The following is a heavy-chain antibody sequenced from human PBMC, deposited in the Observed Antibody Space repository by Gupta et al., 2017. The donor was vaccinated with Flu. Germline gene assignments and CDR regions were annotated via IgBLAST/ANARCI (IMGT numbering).Heavy chain of an antibody. J-gene: IGHJ5*02. CDR3: ARERDDYGDYGGWFDP. Sequence: VQLVESGGGVVRPGGSLRLSCAAYGCTFDDYGMSWFRRAPGRGLEWVSGINWNGGSTCYADSMKGRFTISRDNAKNSLYLQMNSLSAEDTALYHCARERDDYGDYGGWFDPWGQGTLVTVSS. V-gene: IGHV3-20*01. CDR1: GCTFDDYG. CDR2: INWNGGST. D-gene: IGHD4-17*01.